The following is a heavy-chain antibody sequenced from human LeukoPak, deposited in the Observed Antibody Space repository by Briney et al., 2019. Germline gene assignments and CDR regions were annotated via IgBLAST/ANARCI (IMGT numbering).Heavy chain of an antibody. CDR2: ISYDETNK. CDR1: GFTFSSYG. Sequence: PGGSLRLSCVGSGFTFSSYGMHWVRQVPGKGLEWVAVISYDETNKHYADSVKGRFTISRDNSKNTLYLQMNSLRPEDTAVYYCAKVESGLMTWGIIAGGSLDCWGQGTLVTVSS. CDR3: AKVESGLMTWGIIAGGSLDC. J-gene: IGHJ4*02. D-gene: IGHD3-16*02. V-gene: IGHV3-30*18.